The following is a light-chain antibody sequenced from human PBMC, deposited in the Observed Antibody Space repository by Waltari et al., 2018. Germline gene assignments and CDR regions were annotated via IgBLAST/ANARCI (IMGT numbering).Light chain of an antibody. CDR2: GSA. CDR1: QFVSSN. CDR3: KQYNAWPRT. Sequence: EIVMTPSQATLSLSPGDRATLSCRTSQFVSSNLAWYQQKPGQPPRLLIYGSATRATGIPGRFSGSGSGTEFTLSISGLQSEDFALYYCKQYNAWPRTFGQGTKVEIK. J-gene: IGKJ1*01. V-gene: IGKV3-15*01.